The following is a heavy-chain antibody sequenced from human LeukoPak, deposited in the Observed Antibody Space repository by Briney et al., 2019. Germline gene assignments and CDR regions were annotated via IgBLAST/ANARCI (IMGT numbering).Heavy chain of an antibody. CDR2: IYTSGST. J-gene: IGHJ4*02. CDR1: GGSISSGNYY. V-gene: IGHV4-61*02. D-gene: IGHD5-18*01. CDR3: ARDLPNAMVFY. Sequence: SETLSLTCTVSGGSISSGNYYWSWIRKPAGKGLEWIGRIYTSGSTNYNPSLKSRVTISVDTSKNQFSLNLSSVTAADTAVYYCARDLPNAMVFYWGQGTLVTVSS.